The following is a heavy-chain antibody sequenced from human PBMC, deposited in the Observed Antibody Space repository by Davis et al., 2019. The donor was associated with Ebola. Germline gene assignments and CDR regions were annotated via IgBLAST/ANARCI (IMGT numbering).Heavy chain of an antibody. D-gene: IGHD3-3*01. CDR2: ISSSSSTI. Sequence: GESLKISCAASGFTFSSYSLNWVRQAPGKGLEWVSYISSSSSTIYYADSVKGRFTISRDNAKNSLYLQMNSLRAEDTAVYYCARALGVVGDYWGQGTLVTVSS. CDR3: ARALGVVGDY. J-gene: IGHJ4*02. V-gene: IGHV3-48*01. CDR1: GFTFSSYS.